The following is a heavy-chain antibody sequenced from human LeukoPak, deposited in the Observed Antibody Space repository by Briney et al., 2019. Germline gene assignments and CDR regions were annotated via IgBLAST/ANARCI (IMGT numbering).Heavy chain of an antibody. CDR1: GFTFSSYG. Sequence: GGSLRLSCAASGFTFSSYGMNWVRQAPGKGLEWVSYISSSSSTIYYADSVKGRFTISRDNAKDSLYLQMNSLRAEDTAVYYCARDEPNYYYMDVWGKGTTVTVSS. V-gene: IGHV3-48*04. CDR2: ISSSSSTI. J-gene: IGHJ6*03. CDR3: ARDEPNYYYMDV.